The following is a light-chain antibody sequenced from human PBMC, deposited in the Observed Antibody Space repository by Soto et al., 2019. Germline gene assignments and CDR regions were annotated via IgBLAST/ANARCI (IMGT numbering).Light chain of an antibody. J-gene: IGKJ5*01. CDR2: AAS. Sequence: DIQMTPSPSSPSASVGDRVTHTFRASQSISSYLNWYQQKPGKAPKLLIYAASSLQSGVPSRFSGSGSGTDFTLTISSLQPEDFATYYCQQSYSTPPITFGQGTRLEIK. V-gene: IGKV1-39*01. CDR3: QQSYSTPPIT. CDR1: QSISSY.